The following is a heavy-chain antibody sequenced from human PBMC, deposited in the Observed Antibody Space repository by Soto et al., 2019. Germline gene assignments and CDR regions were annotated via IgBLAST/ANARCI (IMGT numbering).Heavy chain of an antibody. J-gene: IGHJ3*02. D-gene: IGHD2-15*01. CDR3: AKHLCSGGGCPHDAFDI. CDR2: VSRNGDNT. CDR1: GFTFSSYA. Sequence: PGGSLRLSCSASGFTFSSYAMTWVRQAPGKGLEWVSIVSRNGDNTYYADSVKGRFTISRDNSKNTLYFQMNSLRAEDTAVYYCAKHLCSGGGCPHDAFDIWGQGTMVTVSS. V-gene: IGHV3-23*01.